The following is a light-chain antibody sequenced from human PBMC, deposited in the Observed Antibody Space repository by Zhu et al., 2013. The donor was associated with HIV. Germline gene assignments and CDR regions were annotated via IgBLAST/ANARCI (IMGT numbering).Light chain of an antibody. CDR1: SSNIGNNY. CDR3: AIWDRTLNIAV. CDR2: DII. V-gene: IGLV1-51*01. Sequence: QSVLTQPPSVSAAPGQKVTISCSGSSSNIGNNYVSWYQQLPGTAPKLLIYDIIRRPSGIPDRFSGSKSTTSATLDITGVQTGDEADYYCAIWDRTLNIAVFGGGPKLTV. J-gene: IGLJ3*02.